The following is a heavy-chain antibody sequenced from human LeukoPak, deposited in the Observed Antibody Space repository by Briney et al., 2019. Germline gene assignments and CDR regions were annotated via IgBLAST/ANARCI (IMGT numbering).Heavy chain of an antibody. Sequence: PSETLSPTCTVSGGSISSGDYYWSWIRQPPGKGLEWIGYIYYSGSTYYNPSLKSRVTISVDTSKNQFSLRLSSVTAADTAVYYCARVVPAGLFDYWGQGTLVTVSS. J-gene: IGHJ4*02. V-gene: IGHV4-30-4*08. CDR2: IYYSGST. CDR3: ARVVPAGLFDY. CDR1: GGSISSGDYY. D-gene: IGHD2-2*01.